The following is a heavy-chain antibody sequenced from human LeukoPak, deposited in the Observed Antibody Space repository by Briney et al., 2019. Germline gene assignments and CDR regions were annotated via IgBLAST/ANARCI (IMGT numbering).Heavy chain of an antibody. Sequence: ASVKVSCKASGYTFTSYGISWVRQAPGQGLEWLGLINPRTAYAQNFQGRVTMTRDTSTTTFYLELSSLRSEDTAVYYCASRHVDFVRPDWFDPWGQGTLVTVSS. V-gene: IGHV1-46*01. J-gene: IGHJ5*02. CDR2: INPRT. CDR1: GYTFTSYG. D-gene: IGHD3/OR15-3a*01. CDR3: ASRHVDFVRPDWFDP.